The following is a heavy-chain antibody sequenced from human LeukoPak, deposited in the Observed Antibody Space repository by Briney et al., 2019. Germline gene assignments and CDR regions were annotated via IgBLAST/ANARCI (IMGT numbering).Heavy chain of an antibody. CDR1: GGSFSAYY. CDR2: INYSGST. V-gene: IGHV4-34*01. Sequence: SETLSLTCAVYGGSFSAYYWSWIRQPPGKGLDWIGEINYSGSTKYLPSLKSRVTISVDTSKNQFSLTLSSVTAADTAVYYCARELTGTTTFDHWGQGTLVTVSS. CDR3: ARELTGTTTFDH. J-gene: IGHJ4*02. D-gene: IGHD1/OR15-1a*01.